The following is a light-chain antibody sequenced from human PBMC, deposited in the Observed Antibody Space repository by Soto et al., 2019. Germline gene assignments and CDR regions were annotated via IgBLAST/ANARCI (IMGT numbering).Light chain of an antibody. CDR1: QYINTR. V-gene: IGKV3-20*01. CDR2: QTS. J-gene: IGKJ1*01. CDR3: HQYGNSPQT. Sequence: EIVLTQSPATLSSFPGDRVTLSCRASQYINTRLAWPQHSPGQAPRLLIYQTSLRAAGIPDRFSGSGSGTVFTLTINILEPDDFAVYYCHQYGNSPQTFGQGTKVDIK.